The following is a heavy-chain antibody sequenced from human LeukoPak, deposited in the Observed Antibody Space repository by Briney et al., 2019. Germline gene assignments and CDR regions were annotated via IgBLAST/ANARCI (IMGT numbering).Heavy chain of an antibody. J-gene: IGHJ4*02. Sequence: GGSLRLSCAASGFTFSSYWMSWVRQAPGKGLEWVANIKQDGSEKYYVDPVKGRFTISRDNAKNSLYLQMNSLRAEDTAVYYCARDGPVDYDYVWGSYRPIDYWGQGTLVTVSS. CDR1: GFTFSSYW. D-gene: IGHD3-16*02. V-gene: IGHV3-7*01. CDR3: ARDGPVDYDYVWGSYRPIDY. CDR2: IKQDGSEK.